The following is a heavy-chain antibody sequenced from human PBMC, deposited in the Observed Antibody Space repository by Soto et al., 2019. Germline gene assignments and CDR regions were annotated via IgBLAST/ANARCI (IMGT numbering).Heavy chain of an antibody. Sequence: QVQLQESGPGLVKPSQTLSLTCTVSGGSISSGDYYWGCIRQPPGKGLEWIGYIYYSWSTSYDPALKIRVTISVDTSKNQFSLKLSSVTAADTAVYYCARERPDGSRLDPWGQGTLVTVSS. V-gene: IGHV4-30-4*01. CDR1: GGSISSGDYY. J-gene: IGHJ5*02. CDR2: IYYSWST. CDR3: ARERPDGSRLDP. D-gene: IGHD6-13*01.